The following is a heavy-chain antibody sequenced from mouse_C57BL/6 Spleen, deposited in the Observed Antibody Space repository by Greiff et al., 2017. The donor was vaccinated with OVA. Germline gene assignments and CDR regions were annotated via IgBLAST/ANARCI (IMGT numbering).Heavy chain of an antibody. V-gene: IGHV1-81*01. CDR3: ARRYYDYDYAMDY. J-gene: IGHJ4*01. D-gene: IGHD2-4*01. CDR1: GYTFTSYG. CDR2: IYPRSGNT. Sequence: VQLQQSGAELARPGASVKLSCKASGYTFTSYGISWVKQRTGQGLEWIGEIYPRSGNTYYNEKLKGKATLTADKSSSTAYMELRSLTSEDSAVYFCARRYYDYDYAMDYWGQGTSVTVSS.